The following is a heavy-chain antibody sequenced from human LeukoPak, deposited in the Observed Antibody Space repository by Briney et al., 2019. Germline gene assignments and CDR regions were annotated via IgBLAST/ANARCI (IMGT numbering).Heavy chain of an antibody. J-gene: IGHJ3*01. V-gene: IGHV4-38-2*02. CDR3: ARNDYYDS. CDR1: GYSISSGYY. CDR2: FYDSGNT. Sequence: SETLSLTCTVSGYSISSGYYWGWIRQPPGKGLEWIGSFYDSGNTYYNPSLKSRVTISVDTSKNQFSLKLSSVTAADTAVYYCARNDYYDSWGQGTMVTVSS. D-gene: IGHD3-22*01.